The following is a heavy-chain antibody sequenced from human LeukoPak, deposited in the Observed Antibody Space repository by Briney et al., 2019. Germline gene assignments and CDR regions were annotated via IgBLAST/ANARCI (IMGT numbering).Heavy chain of an antibody. Sequence: GGSLRLSCAACGFTFISYEMNWVRQAPGKGLEWVSFVCSTGSTISYADSVKGRVTISRDNGRNSMHLQMNSLRAEDTAVYYCVRGADAWFGELTFLCEFWGHGTLVTVST. J-gene: IGHJ4*01. CDR1: GFTFISYE. D-gene: IGHD3-10*01. CDR2: VCSTGSTI. V-gene: IGHV3-48*03. CDR3: VRGADAWFGELTFLCEF.